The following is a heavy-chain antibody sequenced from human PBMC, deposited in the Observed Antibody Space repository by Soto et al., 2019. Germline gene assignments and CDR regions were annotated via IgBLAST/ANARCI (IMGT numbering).Heavy chain of an antibody. CDR2: IRSKAYGGTT. CDR3: TRRERDSGYDWFLTAFDI. CDR1: GFTFGDYA. Sequence: PGGSLRLSCTASGFTFGDYAMSWFRQAPGKGLEWVGFIRSKAYGGTTEYAASVKGRFTISRDDSKSIAYLQMNSLKTEDTAVYYCTRRERDSGYDWFLTAFDIWGQGTMVTVSS. V-gene: IGHV3-49*03. J-gene: IGHJ3*02. D-gene: IGHD5-12*01.